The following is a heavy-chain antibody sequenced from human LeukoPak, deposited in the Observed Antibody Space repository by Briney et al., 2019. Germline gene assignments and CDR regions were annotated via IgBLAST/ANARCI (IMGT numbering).Heavy chain of an antibody. D-gene: IGHD3-10*01. V-gene: IGHV4-39*07. Sequence: PSETLSLTCTVSGGSIRSSSYYWGWIRQPPGKGLEWIGSIYYSGSTYYNPSLKSRVTISVDTSKNQFSLKLSSVTAADTAVYYCARDSAWFDPWGQGTLVTVSS. CDR2: IYYSGST. CDR3: ARDSAWFDP. CDR1: GGSIRSSSYY. J-gene: IGHJ5*02.